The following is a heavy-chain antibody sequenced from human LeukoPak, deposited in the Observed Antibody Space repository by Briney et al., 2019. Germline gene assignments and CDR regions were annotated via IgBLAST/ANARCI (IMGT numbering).Heavy chain of an antibody. CDR1: GYTFTGYY. CDR2: INPNSGGT. D-gene: IGHD2-2*01. V-gene: IGHV1-2*02. CDR3: ARVVPAASTDAFDI. J-gene: IGHJ3*02. Sequence: GESLKVSCKASGYTFTGYYMHWVRQAPGQGLEWMGWINPNSGGTNYAQKFQGRVTMTRDTSISTAYMELSRLRSDDTAVYYCARVVPAASTDAFDIWGQGTMVTVSS.